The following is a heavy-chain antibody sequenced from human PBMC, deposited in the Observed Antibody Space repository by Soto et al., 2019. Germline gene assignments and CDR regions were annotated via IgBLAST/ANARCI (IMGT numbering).Heavy chain of an antibody. CDR3: TSALRGDDYYGMDV. D-gene: IGHD5-12*01. CDR2: IRTKTYGGTT. Sequence: GSLILACSASGTTFGDYVINGVRQAPGKGLEWVGFIRTKTYGGTTEYAASVKGRFTVSRDDSESIAYLQMNSLKIEDTAVYYCTSALRGDDYYGMDVWGQGTTVTVSS. J-gene: IGHJ6*02. CDR1: GTTFGDYV. V-gene: IGHV3-49*04.